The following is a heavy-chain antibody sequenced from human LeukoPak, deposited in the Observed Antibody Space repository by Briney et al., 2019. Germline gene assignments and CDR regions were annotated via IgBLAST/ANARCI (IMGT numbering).Heavy chain of an antibody. V-gene: IGHV3-48*03. J-gene: IGHJ6*04. CDR3: AELGITMIGGV. D-gene: IGHD3-10*02. CDR1: GFTFSSYE. CDR2: LSSSGSTI. Sequence: GGSLRLSCAASGFTFSSYEMNWVRQAPGTGLEWVSYLSSSGSTIYYADSVKGRFTISRDNAKNSLYLQMNSLRAEDTAVYYCAELGITMIGGVWGKGTTVTISS.